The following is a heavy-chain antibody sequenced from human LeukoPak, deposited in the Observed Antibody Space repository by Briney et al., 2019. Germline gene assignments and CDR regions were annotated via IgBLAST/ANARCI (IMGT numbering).Heavy chain of an antibody. CDR1: CGSINTYY. CDR2: IYSSGGT. Sequence: SETLSLTCTVSCGSINTYYWSWIRQAAGKELEWIGRIYSSGGTNYNPSLKSRVTMSVDTSKNQFSLWLNSVTAADTAVYYCARGPSGYYGFDPWGQGTLVTVSS. CDR3: ARGPSGYYGFDP. V-gene: IGHV4-4*07. J-gene: IGHJ5*02. D-gene: IGHD3-22*01.